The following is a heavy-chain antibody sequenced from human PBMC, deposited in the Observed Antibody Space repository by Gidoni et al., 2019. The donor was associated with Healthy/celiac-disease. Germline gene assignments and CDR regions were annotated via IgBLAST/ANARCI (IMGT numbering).Heavy chain of an antibody. J-gene: IGHJ5*02. Sequence: QVQLVQSGAEVKKPGASVKVSCKASGYPFTSYAMHWVRQAPGQRLEWMGWINAGNGNTKYSQKFQGRVTITRDTSASTAYMELSSLRSEDTAVYYCARGEAIVVVPAAMGNWFDPWGQGTLVTVSS. CDR1: GYPFTSYA. CDR3: ARGEAIVVVPAAMGNWFDP. CDR2: INAGNGNT. V-gene: IGHV1-3*01. D-gene: IGHD2-2*01.